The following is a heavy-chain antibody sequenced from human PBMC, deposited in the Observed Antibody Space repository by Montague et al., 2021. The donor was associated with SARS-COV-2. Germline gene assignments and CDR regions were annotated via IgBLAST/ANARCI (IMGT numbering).Heavy chain of an antibody. Sequence: SETLSLTCIVSGGSVSSGSYDWSWIRQPPGKGLEWIGYIYYSGSTSSNPSLKSRVTISVDTSKNQFSLKLSSVTAADTAVYYCARDPWRITIFGVVTRYGMDVWGQGTTVTVSS. V-gene: IGHV4-61*01. CDR1: GGSVSSGSYD. CDR3: ARDPWRITIFGVVTRYGMDV. J-gene: IGHJ6*02. D-gene: IGHD3-3*01. CDR2: IYYSGST.